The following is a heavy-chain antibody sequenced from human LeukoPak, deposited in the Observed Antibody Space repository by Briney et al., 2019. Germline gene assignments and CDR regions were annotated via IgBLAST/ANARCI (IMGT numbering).Heavy chain of an antibody. V-gene: IGHV5-51*01. J-gene: IGHJ6*02. Sequence: GESLKISCKGSGYSFTGYWIGWVRQMPGKGLEWMGIIYPGDSDTRYSPSFQGQVTISADKSISTAYLQWSSLKASDTATYYCARLRRMITFGGYYYGMDVWGQGTTVTVSS. CDR3: ARLRRMITFGGYYYGMDV. D-gene: IGHD3-16*01. CDR1: GYSFTGYW. CDR2: IYPGDSDT.